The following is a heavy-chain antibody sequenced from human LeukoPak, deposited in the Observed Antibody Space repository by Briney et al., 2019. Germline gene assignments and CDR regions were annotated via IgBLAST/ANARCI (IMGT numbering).Heavy chain of an antibody. D-gene: IGHD3-10*01. J-gene: IGHJ4*02. CDR2: IYYSGST. Sequence: SETLSLTCTVSGGSISSYYWSWIRQPPGKGLEWIGYIYYSGSTNYNPSLKSRVTISVDTSKNQFSLKLSSVTAADTAVYYCARDRFGELLVDYWGQGTLVTVSS. V-gene: IGHV4-59*12. CDR3: ARDRFGELLVDY. CDR1: GGSISSYY.